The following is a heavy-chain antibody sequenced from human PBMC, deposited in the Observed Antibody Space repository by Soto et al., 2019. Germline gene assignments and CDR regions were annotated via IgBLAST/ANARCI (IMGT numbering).Heavy chain of an antibody. CDR2: IWYDGSNK. CDR3: ARDLGNVAFDI. D-gene: IGHD1-1*01. V-gene: IGHV3-33*01. Sequence: PGGSLRLSCAASGFTFSSYGMHWVRQAPGKGLEWVAVIWYDGSNKYYADSVKGRFTISRDNSKNTLYLQMNSLRAEDTAVYYCARDLGNVAFDIWGQGTMVTVSS. J-gene: IGHJ3*02. CDR1: GFTFSSYG.